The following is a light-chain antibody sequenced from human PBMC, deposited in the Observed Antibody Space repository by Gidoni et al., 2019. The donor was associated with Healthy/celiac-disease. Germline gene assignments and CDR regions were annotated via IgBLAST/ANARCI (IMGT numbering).Light chain of an antibody. CDR2: GAS. CDR1: QSVSSK. CDR3: QQYNNWPPYT. Sequence: EIVMTKAPATLSVSPGERATLSCRASQSVSSKLAWYQQKPGQSPRLLLYGASTRATGIPARFSGSVSGTEFTLTISSLQSEDFAVYYCQQYNNWPPYTFGQXTKLEIK. J-gene: IGKJ2*01. V-gene: IGKV3-15*01.